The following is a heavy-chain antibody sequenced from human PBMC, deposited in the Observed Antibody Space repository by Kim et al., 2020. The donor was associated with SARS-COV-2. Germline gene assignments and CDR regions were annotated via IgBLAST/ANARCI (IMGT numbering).Heavy chain of an antibody. CDR2: IKEDGSEK. CDR1: GFTFSTSW. J-gene: IGHJ4*02. V-gene: IGHV3-7*01. Sequence: GGSLRLSCLASGFTFSTSWMTWVRQAPGQGPEGVANIKEDGSEKYYVASVKGRFTISRDNAKNSLYVQMNSLRVEDTAVYYCVRGVEYWGQGTLITVSS. CDR3: VRGVEY.